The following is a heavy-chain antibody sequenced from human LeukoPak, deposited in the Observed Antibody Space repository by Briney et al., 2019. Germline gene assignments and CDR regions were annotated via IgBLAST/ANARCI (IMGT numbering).Heavy chain of an antibody. CDR3: AKAVHRRFLEWLLYDY. V-gene: IGHV3-43D*03. CDR2: ISWDGGST. D-gene: IGHD3-3*01. CDR1: GFTFDDYA. Sequence: GGSLRLSCAASGFTFDDYAMHWVRKAPGKSLEWVSLISWDGGSTYYADSVKGRFTISRDNSKNSLYLQMNSLRAEDTALYYCAKAVHRRFLEWLLYDYWGQGTLVTVSS. J-gene: IGHJ4*02.